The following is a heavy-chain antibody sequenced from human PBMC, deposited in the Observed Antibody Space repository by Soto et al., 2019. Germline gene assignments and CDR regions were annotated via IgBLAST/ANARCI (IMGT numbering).Heavy chain of an antibody. CDR1: GFSLSTSGEG. V-gene: IGHV2-5*02. D-gene: IGHD5-18*01. CDR3: AHRFVTASWDY. Sequence: QITLKKSGPTLVKPTQTLTLTCTFSGFSLSTSGEGVGWIRQPPGKALEWLALIYWDDDKRYSPSLKSRVTITKDTSKNQVVLTMTNMDPVDTATYFCAHRFVTASWDYWGQGTLVTVSS. CDR2: IYWDDDK. J-gene: IGHJ4*02.